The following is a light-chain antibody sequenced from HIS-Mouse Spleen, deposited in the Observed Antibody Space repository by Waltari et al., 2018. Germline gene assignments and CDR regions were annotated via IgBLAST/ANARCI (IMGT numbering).Light chain of an antibody. V-gene: IGLV3-21*03. CDR1: NIGSKS. CDR3: QVWDSSSDHVV. Sequence: SYVLTQPPSVSVAPGKTASITCGGNNIGSKSVHWYQQKPGQAPVLGVYDDSDRPSGIPERFSGSNSGSTATLTISRVEAGDEADYYCQVWDSSSDHVVFGGGTKLTVL. J-gene: IGLJ2*01. CDR2: DDS.